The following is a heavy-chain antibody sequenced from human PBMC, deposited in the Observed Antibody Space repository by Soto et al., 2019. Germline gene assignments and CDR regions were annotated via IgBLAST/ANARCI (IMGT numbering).Heavy chain of an antibody. J-gene: IGHJ6*02. CDR2: IWYDGSNK. CDR1: GFTFSSYG. D-gene: IGHD2-15*01. V-gene: IGHV3-33*01. CDR3: AREGWDCSGGSCYGDCGNYYYGMDV. Sequence: QVQLVESGGGVVQPGRSLRLSCAASGFTFSSYGMHWVRQAPGKGLEWVAVIWYDGSNKYYADSVKGRFTISRDNSKNTLYLKMNSRRAEDTAVYYCAREGWDCSGGSCYGDCGNYYYGMDVWGQGTTVTVSS.